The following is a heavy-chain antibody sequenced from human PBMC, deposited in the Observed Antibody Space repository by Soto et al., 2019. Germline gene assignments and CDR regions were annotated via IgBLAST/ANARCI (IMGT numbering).Heavy chain of an antibody. CDR3: AREIRVERYSYGYGYYYSGMDV. J-gene: IGHJ6*02. Sequence: ASVKVSCKASGYSFTSYAIHWVRQAPGQGLEWMGWINPNSGGTNYAQKFQGWVTMTRDTSISTAYMELSRLRSDDTAVYYCAREIRVERYSYGYGYYYSGMDVWGQGTSVTVSS. D-gene: IGHD5-18*01. CDR1: GYSFTSYA. V-gene: IGHV1-2*04. CDR2: INPNSGGT.